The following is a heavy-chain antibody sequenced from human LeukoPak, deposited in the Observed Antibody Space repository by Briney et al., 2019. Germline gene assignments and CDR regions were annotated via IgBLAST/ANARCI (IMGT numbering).Heavy chain of an antibody. CDR2: INSDGSST. CDR3: ARDPAATHRRVTPDY. CDR1: GFTFSSYW. D-gene: IGHD5-18*01. Sequence: GGSLRLSCAASGFTFSSYWMHWVRQAPGKGLVWVSRINSDGSSTSYADSVKGRFTISRDNAKNTLYLQMNSLRAEDTAVYYCARDPAATHRRVTPDYWGQGTLVTVSS. V-gene: IGHV3-74*01. J-gene: IGHJ4*02.